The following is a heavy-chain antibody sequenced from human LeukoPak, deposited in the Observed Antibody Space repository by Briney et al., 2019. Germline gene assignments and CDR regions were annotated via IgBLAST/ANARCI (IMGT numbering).Heavy chain of an antibody. J-gene: IGHJ6*02. CDR2: IYYSGST. CDR1: GGSISSGGYY. D-gene: IGHD3-3*01. CDR3: ARGSPYDFWSGYFPYYYYYGMDV. V-gene: IGHV4-31*03. Sequence: SQTLSLTCTVSGGSISSGGYYWSWIRQHPGKGLEWIVYIYYSGSTYYNPSLKSRVTISVDTSKNQFSLKLSSVTAADTAVYYCARGSPYDFWSGYFPYYYYYGMDVWGQGTTVTVSS.